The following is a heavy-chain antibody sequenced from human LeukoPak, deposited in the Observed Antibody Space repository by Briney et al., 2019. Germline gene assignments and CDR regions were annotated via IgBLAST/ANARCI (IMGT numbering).Heavy chain of an antibody. D-gene: IGHD5-18*01. CDR2: TYYRSQWYN. CDR1: GDSFSNNSAA. V-gene: IGHV6-1*01. Sequence: SQTLSLTCAISGDSFSNNSAAWNWIRQSPSRGLEWLGRTYYRSQWYNHYAVAVEGRITINSDTSKNQFSLQLNSVTPEDTAMYYCAREKQGYNYDVFDYWGQGTLVTVSS. CDR3: AREKQGYNYDVFDY. J-gene: IGHJ4*02.